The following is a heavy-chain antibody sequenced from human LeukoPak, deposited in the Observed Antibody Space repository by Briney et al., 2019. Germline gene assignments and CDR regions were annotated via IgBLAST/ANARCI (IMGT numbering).Heavy chain of an antibody. CDR3: AKALGDIVVVPAERNFDY. CDR2: FSGGGGST. D-gene: IGHD2-2*01. J-gene: IGHJ4*02. CDR1: GFTFSSYP. Sequence: GGSLGLPCAASGFTFSSYPMSWVPRAPGKGLEWVPVFSGGGGSTYYADSVRGRFPISRDNSKNTLYLQMNSLRAEDTAVYYCAKALGDIVVVPAERNFDYWGQGTLVTVSS. V-gene: IGHV3-23*01.